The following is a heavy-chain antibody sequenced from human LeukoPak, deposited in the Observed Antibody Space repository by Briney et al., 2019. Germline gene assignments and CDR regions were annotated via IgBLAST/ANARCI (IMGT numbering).Heavy chain of an antibody. V-gene: IGHV3-23*01. Sequence: PGGSLRLSCAASGFTFSIYAMTWVRQAPGKGLEWVSAISGNSRDTHYIDSVKGRFTISRDNSKNTLYLQMNSLRADDTAIYYCARYCSGGSCFLNYYGMDVWGQGTTDTVSS. J-gene: IGHJ6*02. D-gene: IGHD2-15*01. CDR2: ISGNSRDT. CDR1: GFTFSIYA. CDR3: ARYCSGGSCFLNYYGMDV.